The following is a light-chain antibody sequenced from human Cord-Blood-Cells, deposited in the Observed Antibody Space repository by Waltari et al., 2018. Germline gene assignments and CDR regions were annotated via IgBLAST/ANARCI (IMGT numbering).Light chain of an antibody. CDR2: EVS. CDR3: VQGIRLPPT. V-gene: IGKV2-29*02. J-gene: IGKJ1*01. CDR1: RSLLHSDGKAY. Sequence: DIVMTQTPLSLSVTPGQPASISCKSSRSLLHSDGKAYLYWYLQKPGQSPQLLIYEVSSRFSGVPDRFSGGGSGTHFTLRSSLVGAEDVVVYCCVQGIRLPPTFGHGTKVEIK.